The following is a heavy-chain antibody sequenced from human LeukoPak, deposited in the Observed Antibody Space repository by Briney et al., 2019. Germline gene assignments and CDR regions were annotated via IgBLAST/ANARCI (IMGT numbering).Heavy chain of an antibody. Sequence: SETLSLTCTVSGGSISSGSYDWYWIRQPAGKGLEWIGHLYTSGSMSYNPSLKSRVTTSVGTSKNQFSLKLTSVTAADTAVYYCTKGRGIWGQGTLVTVSS. V-gene: IGHV4-61*09. CDR3: TKGRGI. CDR1: GGSISSGSYD. D-gene: IGHD3-10*01. CDR2: LYTSGSM. J-gene: IGHJ4*02.